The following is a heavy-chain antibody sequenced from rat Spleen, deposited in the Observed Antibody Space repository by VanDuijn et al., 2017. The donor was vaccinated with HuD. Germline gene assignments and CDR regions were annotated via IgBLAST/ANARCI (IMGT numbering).Heavy chain of an antibody. D-gene: IGHD1-6*01. V-gene: IGHV3-1*01. Sequence: QLQESGPGLVKPSQSLSLTCSVTGYSITNNYWGWIRKFPGNQMEWMAYISYSGSTGYNPSLKSRISISRDTSKNQFFLQLNSVTTEDTAAYYCARTMYTTDYYYVPFAYWGQGTLVTVSS. CDR3: ARTMYTTDYYYVPFAY. J-gene: IGHJ3*01. CDR2: ISYSGST. CDR1: GYSITNNY.